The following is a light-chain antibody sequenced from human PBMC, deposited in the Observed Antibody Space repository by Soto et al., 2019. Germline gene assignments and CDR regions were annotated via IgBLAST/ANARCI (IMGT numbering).Light chain of an antibody. CDR2: DAS. CDR1: QSVSSY. J-gene: IGKJ1*01. V-gene: IGKV3-11*01. CDR3: HQRQSWPRT. Sequence: EIVLTQSPATLSLSPGERATLSYRASQSVSSYLAWYQQKPGQAPRLLIYDASNRATGIPARFSGSGSGTDFTLTISRLEPEDFAVHYCHQRQSWPRTFGQGTKVDIK.